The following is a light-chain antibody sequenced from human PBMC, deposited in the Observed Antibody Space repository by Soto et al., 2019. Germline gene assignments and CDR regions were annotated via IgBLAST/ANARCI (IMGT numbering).Light chain of an antibody. CDR2: GSS. CDR3: KQYRSSPPYT. CDR1: QSVSNNY. Sequence: EVVLTQSPGTLSLSPGERATLSCRASQSVSNNYFAWYQQKPGQAPRLLIFGSSDRATGIPDRFSGSGSGTDFTLTISRLEPEDFAVYYCKQYRSSPPYTFGQGTKLEIK. V-gene: IGKV3-20*01. J-gene: IGKJ2*01.